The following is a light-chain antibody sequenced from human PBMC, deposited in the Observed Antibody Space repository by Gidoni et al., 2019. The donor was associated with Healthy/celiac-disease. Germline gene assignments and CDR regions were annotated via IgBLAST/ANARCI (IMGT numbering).Light chain of an antibody. CDR1: QSVSTY. CDR3: QQRSNWRAT. J-gene: IGKJ1*01. CDR2: DAS. V-gene: IGKV3-11*01. Sequence: EIVLTQSPATLSLSPEDRATLSCRASQSVSTYLAWYQQKPGQAPRLLIYDASNRATGIPARFSGSGSGTDFTLTISSLEPEDFAVYYCQQRSNWRATFGQGTKVEIK.